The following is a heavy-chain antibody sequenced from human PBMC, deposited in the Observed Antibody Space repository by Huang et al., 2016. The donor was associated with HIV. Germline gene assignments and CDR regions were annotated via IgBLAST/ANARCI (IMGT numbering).Heavy chain of an antibody. CDR1: GYTFTDST. V-gene: IGHV1-2*02. Sequence: QVQLVQSGAEVKNPGASVRVSCKASGYTFTDSTIQWVRQAPGQGLEWMGWINPKRGGTIYAQRFQGRITMTRDTTISTVHMDLRRIQSDDTAVYFCARDWSFGSSTSPADWGQGTLVTVSS. CDR2: INPKRGGT. J-gene: IGHJ4*02. CDR3: ARDWSFGSSTSPAD. D-gene: IGHD6-6*01.